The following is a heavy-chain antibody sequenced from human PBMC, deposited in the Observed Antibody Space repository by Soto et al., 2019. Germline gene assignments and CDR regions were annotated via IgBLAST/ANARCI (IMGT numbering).Heavy chain of an antibody. CDR1: GFTFSDHF. CDR2: SRSKANNYIT. J-gene: IGHJ4*02. Sequence: PGGSLRLSCAASGFTFSDHFMDWVRQDPGKGLEWVGRSRSKANNYITEYAASVKGRFTISRDDSKNSLYLQMNSLKTEDTAVYFCARDSSSCRASYCYFDNWGQGTLVTVSS. D-gene: IGHD6-6*01. V-gene: IGHV3-72*01. CDR3: ARDSSSCRASYCYFDN.